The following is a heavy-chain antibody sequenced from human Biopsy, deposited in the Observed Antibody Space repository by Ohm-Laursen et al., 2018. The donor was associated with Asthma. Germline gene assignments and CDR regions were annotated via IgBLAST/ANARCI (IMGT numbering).Heavy chain of an antibody. CDR2: ISWNSGSI. Sequence: SLRLSCSASGFTLDDYAMHWVRQAPGKGLEWVSGISWNSGSIGYADSVKGRFTISRDNAKNSLYLQMNSLRAEDTALYYCAKGEWELLEANFDYWGQGTLVTVSS. CDR1: GFTLDDYA. V-gene: IGHV3-9*01. J-gene: IGHJ4*02. CDR3: AKGEWELLEANFDY. D-gene: IGHD1-26*01.